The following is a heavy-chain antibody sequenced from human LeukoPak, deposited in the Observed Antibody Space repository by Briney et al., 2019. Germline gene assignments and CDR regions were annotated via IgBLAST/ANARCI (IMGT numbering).Heavy chain of an antibody. CDR2: INPNSGVT. CDR3: AKDAIVRDYSNSDY. D-gene: IGHD4-11*01. Sequence: GASVKVSCKASGYTFTGYYLHWVRQAPGQGLEWMGWINPNSGVTSSAQRFQGRVTMTRDTSISTAYMELSRLTSDDTAVYYCAKDAIVRDYSNSDYWGQGTLVTVSS. CDR1: GYTFTGYY. J-gene: IGHJ4*02. V-gene: IGHV1-2*02.